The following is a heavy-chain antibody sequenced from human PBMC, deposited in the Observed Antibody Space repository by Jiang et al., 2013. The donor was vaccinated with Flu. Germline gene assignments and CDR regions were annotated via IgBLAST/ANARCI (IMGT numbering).Heavy chain of an antibody. CDR2: ISTYNGNT. Sequence: SGAEVKVSCKASGYTFTNYGITWVRQAPGQGLEWMGWISTYNGNTNYAQKLQGRVTMTTDTSTSTAYMELRSLTSDDTAVYYCARGRQVRGIIIQAYNWFDPWGQGTLVTVSS. CDR1: GYTFTNYG. V-gene: IGHV1-18*01. J-gene: IGHJ5*02. D-gene: IGHD3-10*01. CDR3: ARGRQVRGIIIQAYNWFDP.